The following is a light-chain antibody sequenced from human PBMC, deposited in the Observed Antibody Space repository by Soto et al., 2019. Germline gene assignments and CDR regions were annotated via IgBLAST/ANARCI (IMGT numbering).Light chain of an antibody. V-gene: IGKV3-20*01. CDR1: QSVSSSF. CDR2: GAS. CDR3: QHYGNSPPEYT. Sequence: EIVLTQSPGTLSLSPGERAILSCRASQSVSSSFLAWYQQRPGQAPRLLIFGASYRATGIPDRFSGTGSGTDFTLTISKLEPEDFAVYYCQHYGNSPPEYTFGPGTKVD. J-gene: IGKJ3*01.